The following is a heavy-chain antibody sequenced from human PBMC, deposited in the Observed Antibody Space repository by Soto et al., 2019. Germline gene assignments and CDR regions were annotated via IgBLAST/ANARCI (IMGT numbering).Heavy chain of an antibody. CDR2: ISAYNGNT. CDR3: VIGWYSGDYYYGMDV. CDR1: GYTFTSYG. V-gene: IGHV1-18*01. D-gene: IGHD6-19*01. J-gene: IGHJ6*02. Sequence: ASVKVSCKASGYTFTSYGISWVRQAPGQGLEWMGWISAYNGNTNYAQKLQGRVTMTTDTSTSTAYMELRSLRSDDTAVYYCVIGWYSGDYYYGMDVWGQGTTVPVSS.